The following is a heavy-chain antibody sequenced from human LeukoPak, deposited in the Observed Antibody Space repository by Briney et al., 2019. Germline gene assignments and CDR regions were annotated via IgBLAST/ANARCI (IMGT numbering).Heavy chain of an antibody. D-gene: IGHD3-10*01. CDR3: AAARGADF. J-gene: IGHJ4*02. CDR2: IKTDGSEQ. V-gene: IGHV3-7*01. Sequence: GGSLRLSCAASGFTFSRYLMSWVRQAPGKGLEYVASIKTDGSEQYYADFVKGRFTISRDNAKNSLYLQMDSLRADDTAIYYCAAARGADFWGQGTLVTVSS. CDR1: GFTFSRYL.